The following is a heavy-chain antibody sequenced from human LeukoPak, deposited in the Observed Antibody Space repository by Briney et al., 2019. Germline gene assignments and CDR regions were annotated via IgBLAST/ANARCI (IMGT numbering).Heavy chain of an antibody. V-gene: IGHV4-59*01. J-gene: IGHJ6*02. D-gene: IGHD2-2*01. CDR2: IYYSGST. CDR3: ARWRAAYCSSTSCYEYGMDV. Sequence: SETLSLTCAVYGGSFSGYDWSWIRQPPGKGLEWIGYIYYSGSTNYNPSLKSRVTISVDTSKNEFSLKLSSVTAADTAVYYCARWRAAYCSSTSCYEYGMDVWGQGTTVTVSS. CDR1: GGSFSGYD.